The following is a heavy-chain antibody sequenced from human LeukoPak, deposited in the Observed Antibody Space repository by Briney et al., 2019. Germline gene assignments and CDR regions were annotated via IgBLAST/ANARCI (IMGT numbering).Heavy chain of an antibody. CDR3: AREYCSGGSCSIPFDY. D-gene: IGHD2-15*01. V-gene: IGHV3-21*01. Sequence: PGGSLRLSCAASGFIFSSYSMNWVRQAPGKGLEWVSSISSSSSYIYYADSVKGRFTISRDNAKNSLYLQMNSPRAEDTAVYYCAREYCSGGSCSIPFDYWGQGTLVTASS. CDR2: ISSSSSYI. J-gene: IGHJ4*02. CDR1: GFIFSSYS.